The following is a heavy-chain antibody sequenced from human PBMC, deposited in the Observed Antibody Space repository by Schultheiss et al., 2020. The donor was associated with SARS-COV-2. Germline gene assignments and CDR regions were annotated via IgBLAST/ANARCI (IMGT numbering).Heavy chain of an antibody. CDR3: ARGGFYYGSGSYTLDY. D-gene: IGHD3-10*01. CDR2: IIPIFGTA. J-gene: IGHJ4*02. Sequence: SVKVSCKASGYTFTSYGISWVRQAPGQGLEWMGGIIPIFGTANYAQKFQGRVTITADESTSTAYMELSSLRSEDTAVYYCARGGFYYGSGSYTLDYWGQGTLVTVSS. CDR1: GYTFTSYG. V-gene: IGHV1-69*13.